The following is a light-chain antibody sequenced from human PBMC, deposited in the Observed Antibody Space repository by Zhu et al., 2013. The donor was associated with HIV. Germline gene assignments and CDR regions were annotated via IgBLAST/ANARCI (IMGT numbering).Light chain of an antibody. CDR1: QSISSNY. J-gene: IGKJ4*01. CDR2: GAS. Sequence: EIVLTQSPATLSLSPGDRATLSCRASQSISSNYLAWYQQKPGQAPRLLIFGASSRASGIPDRFSGSGSGTDFTLTISRLEPEDFAVYYCQQYGSSPLTFGGGTKVEIK. V-gene: IGKV3-20*01. CDR3: QQYGSSPLT.